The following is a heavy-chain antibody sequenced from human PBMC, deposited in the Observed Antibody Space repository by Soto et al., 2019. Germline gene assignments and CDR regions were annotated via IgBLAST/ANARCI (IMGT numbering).Heavy chain of an antibody. D-gene: IGHD6-13*01. CDR1: GYDFTAYD. Sequence: ASVKVSCKASGYDFTAYDINWVRQASGQGLEWMGWMNPINGATGSARRFQGRVSMTRNTATGTAYLELTSLRSADSAVYYCGRGPSPRAPAGGTPYYYAMDVWGQGTTVIVSS. V-gene: IGHV1-8*02. CDR2: MNPINGAT. CDR3: GRGPSPRAPAGGTPYYYAMDV. J-gene: IGHJ6*02.